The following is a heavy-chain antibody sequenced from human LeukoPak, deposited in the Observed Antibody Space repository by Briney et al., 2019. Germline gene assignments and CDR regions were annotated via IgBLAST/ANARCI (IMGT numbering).Heavy chain of an antibody. CDR2: ISWNSGSI. Sequence: GRSLRLSCAASGFTLEDYAMHWVRHAPGKGLEWVSGISWNSGSIGYADSVKGRFTISRDNAKNSLYLQMNSLRAEDMALYYCAKAGYSYGPYSYYFDYWGQGTLVTVSS. CDR1: GFTLEDYA. J-gene: IGHJ4*02. CDR3: AKAGYSYGPYSYYFDY. D-gene: IGHD5-18*01. V-gene: IGHV3-9*03.